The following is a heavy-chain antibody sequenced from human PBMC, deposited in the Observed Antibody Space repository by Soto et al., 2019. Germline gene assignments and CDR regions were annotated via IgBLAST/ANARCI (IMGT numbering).Heavy chain of an antibody. CDR1: GGSISSGGYS. D-gene: IGHD4-17*01. CDR2: IYHSGST. CDR3: ARASNTVTTLDY. Sequence: SETLFLTCAVSGGSISSGGYSWSWIRQPPGKGLEWIGYIYHSGSTYYNPSLKSRVTISVDRSKNQFSLKLSSVTAADTAVYYCARASNTVTTLDYWGQGTLVTVSS. V-gene: IGHV4-30-2*01. J-gene: IGHJ4*02.